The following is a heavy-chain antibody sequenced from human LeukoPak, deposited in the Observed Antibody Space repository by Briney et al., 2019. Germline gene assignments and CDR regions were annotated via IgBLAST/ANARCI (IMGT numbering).Heavy chain of an antibody. CDR2: VYANGIT. CDR3: ARRVYYDTSGYHPTAGYFDL. CDR1: GGSIFNYY. V-gene: IGHV4-4*08. D-gene: IGHD3-22*01. J-gene: IGHJ2*01. Sequence: SETLSLTCTVSGGSIFNYYWHWIRQSPGKGLEWVGYVYANGITAYNPSLRSRGSMSIDTSRSQFSLRLTSVTAADTATYYCARRVYYDTSGYHPTAGYFDLWGRGTLVSVSS.